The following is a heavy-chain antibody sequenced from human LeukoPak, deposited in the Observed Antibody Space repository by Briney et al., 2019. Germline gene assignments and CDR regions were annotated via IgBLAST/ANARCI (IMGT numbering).Heavy chain of an antibody. D-gene: IGHD3-10*01. CDR1: GGSISTYY. J-gene: IGHJ5*02. Sequence: SETLSLTCTVSGGSISTYYWSWIRQPPGKGVEWVGYIYYSGITNYNPSLKSRVTISVDTSQNQFSLKLLSVTAADTALYYCAREYFSGSGSYEKWFDPWGQGTLVTVSS. V-gene: IGHV4-59*01. CDR2: IYYSGIT. CDR3: AREYFSGSGSYEKWFDP.